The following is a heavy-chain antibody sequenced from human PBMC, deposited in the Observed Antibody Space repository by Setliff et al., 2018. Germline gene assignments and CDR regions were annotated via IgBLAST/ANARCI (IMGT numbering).Heavy chain of an antibody. D-gene: IGHD3-3*01. CDR1: GDSISSGSYY. J-gene: IGHJ5*02. CDR2: FHTGGST. CDR3: ARAGPTVTFFRVLVISWWDP. V-gene: IGHV4-61*09. Sequence: SETLSLTCTVSGDSISSGSYYWTWIRQPAGKRLEWIGHFHTGGSTNYNRSLRSRVSISVDTSKNQFSLKLSSVTAADTATYYCARAGPTVTFFRVLVISWWDPWGQGSLVTVSS.